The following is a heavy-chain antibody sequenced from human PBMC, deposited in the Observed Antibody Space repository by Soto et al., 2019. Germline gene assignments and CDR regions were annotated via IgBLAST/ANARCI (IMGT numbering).Heavy chain of an antibody. CDR2: TIPELGTS. V-gene: IGHV1-69*10. CDR3: VRATYFSDSSGYTRCFDY. D-gene: IGHD3-22*01. Sequence: ASVKVSCKASGGFNNYAVSWVRQAPGQGLEWMGVTIPELGTSNYAQRLQGRVTITVDKATNTAYLNLTTLTSEDTAIYYCVRATYFSDSSGYTRCFDYWGQGTLVTVSS. J-gene: IGHJ4*02. CDR1: GGFNNYA.